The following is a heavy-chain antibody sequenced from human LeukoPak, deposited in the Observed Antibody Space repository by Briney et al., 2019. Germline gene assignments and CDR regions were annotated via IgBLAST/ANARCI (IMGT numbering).Heavy chain of an antibody. D-gene: IGHD5-24*01. Sequence: SGPTPVKPTQTLTLTCTFSGFSLSTSGVGVGWIRQPPGKALEWLALIYWDDDKRYSPSLKSRLTITKDTSKNQVVLTMTNMDPVDTATYYCAHRQNTRRWLRNPHFDYWGQGTLVTVSS. CDR3: AHRQNTRRWLRNPHFDY. V-gene: IGHV2-5*02. CDR2: IYWDDDK. J-gene: IGHJ4*02. CDR1: GFSLSTSGVG.